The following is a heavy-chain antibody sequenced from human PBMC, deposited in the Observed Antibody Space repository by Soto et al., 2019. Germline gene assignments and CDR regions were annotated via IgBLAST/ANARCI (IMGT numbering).Heavy chain of an antibody. V-gene: IGHV3-7*01. J-gene: IGHJ4*02. Sequence: EVQLVESGGGLVQPGGSLRLSCVAAGFNISANWMSWVRQAPGKGLEWVANIKQDAGEKNYVDSVKGRFTISRDNADNSLFLQMNSLRADDTAVYYCARGQGWADYWGQGTLVTVSS. CDR2: IKQDAGEK. CDR1: GFNISANW. D-gene: IGHD6-19*01. CDR3: ARGQGWADY.